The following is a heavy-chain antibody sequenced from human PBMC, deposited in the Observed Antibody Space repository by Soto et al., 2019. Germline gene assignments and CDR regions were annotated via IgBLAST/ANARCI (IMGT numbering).Heavy chain of an antibody. D-gene: IGHD3-16*02. Sequence: EVQLMESGGGLVQPGGSLRLSCASSGFTLSMSAVNWVRQAPGKGLEWVSYISDSGDRTYYADSEKGRVTISRDRSKNTVSLQMDRLRAEDTAVYYCAKDRGIIVKAGDAFDVWGQGTKVTVSS. CDR1: GFTLSMSA. CDR2: ISDSGDRT. CDR3: AKDRGIIVKAGDAFDV. V-gene: IGHV3-23*01. J-gene: IGHJ3*01.